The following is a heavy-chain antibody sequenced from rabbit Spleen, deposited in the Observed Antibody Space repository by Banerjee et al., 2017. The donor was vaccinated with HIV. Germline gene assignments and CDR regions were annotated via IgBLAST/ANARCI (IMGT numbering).Heavy chain of an antibody. CDR3: ARETSSGWGIVSFYFSL. D-gene: IGHD4-1*01. CDR1: GFDFNTYG. CDR2: IDPIFHSA. V-gene: IGHV1S47*01. Sequence: EESGGDLVKPGASLTLTCKASGFDFNTYGVSWVRQGPDKGLEWIGYIDPIFHSAIYANWVNGRFTISSHNAQNTLSLQLNSLTVADTATYFCARETSSGWGIVSFYFSLWGQGTLVTVS. J-gene: IGHJ4*01.